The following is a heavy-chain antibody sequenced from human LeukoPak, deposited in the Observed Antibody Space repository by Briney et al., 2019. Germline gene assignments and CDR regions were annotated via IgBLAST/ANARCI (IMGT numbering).Heavy chain of an antibody. Sequence: GGSLRLSCSASGFPFSSYAMHWVRQAPGKGLEYVSAISDSGGSTYYADSVKGRFTISRDNSKNTLYLQMSSLRTEDTAVYYCVKALGQWLVYYFDYWGQGTLVTVSS. V-gene: IGHV3-64D*09. J-gene: IGHJ4*02. CDR3: VKALGQWLVYYFDY. CDR2: ISDSGGST. D-gene: IGHD6-19*01. CDR1: GFPFSSYA.